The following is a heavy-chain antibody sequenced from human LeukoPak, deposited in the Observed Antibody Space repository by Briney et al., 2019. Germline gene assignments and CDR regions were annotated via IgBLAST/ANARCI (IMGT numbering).Heavy chain of an antibody. Sequence: GGSLRLSCAASGFTFSDHYMDWVRQAPGKGLEWVGRTRNKANSYTTEYAASVKGRFTISRDDSKNSLYLQMNSLKTEDTAVYYCARSGLRDYGGNLGRVLDYWGQGTLVTVSS. V-gene: IGHV3-72*01. J-gene: IGHJ4*02. D-gene: IGHD4-23*01. CDR1: GFTFSDHY. CDR3: ARSGLRDYGGNLGRVLDY. CDR2: TRNKANSYTT.